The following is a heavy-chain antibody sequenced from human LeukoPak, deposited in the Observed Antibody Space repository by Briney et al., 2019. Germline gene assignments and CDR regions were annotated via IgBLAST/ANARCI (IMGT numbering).Heavy chain of an antibody. CDR1: GFTFSSYA. V-gene: IGHV3-23*01. D-gene: IGHD3-22*01. J-gene: IGHJ4*02. Sequence: GGSLRLSCAASGFTFSSYAMAWVRQAPGKGLEWVTTISGSSGSTYYADSVKGRFTISRDNSKNTLYLQMSSLRAEDTAVYYCAKDPYYDSSGYYYDGDFDYWGQGTLVTVSS. CDR3: AKDPYYDSSGYYYDGDFDY. CDR2: ISGSSGST.